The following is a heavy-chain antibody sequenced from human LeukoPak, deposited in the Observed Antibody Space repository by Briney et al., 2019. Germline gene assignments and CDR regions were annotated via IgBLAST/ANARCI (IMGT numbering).Heavy chain of an antibody. CDR3: ARAPYDSSGPFDY. V-gene: IGHV4-31*03. J-gene: IGHJ4*02. CDR1: GGFISSGGYF. Sequence: SETLSLTCTVSGGFISSGGYFWSWIRQHPGTGLEWIGFIYYSGSTYYNPSFKSRVTISVGTSKNQFSLRLSSVTAADTAVYYCARAPYDSSGPFDYWGQGTLVTVSS. CDR2: IYYSGST. D-gene: IGHD3-22*01.